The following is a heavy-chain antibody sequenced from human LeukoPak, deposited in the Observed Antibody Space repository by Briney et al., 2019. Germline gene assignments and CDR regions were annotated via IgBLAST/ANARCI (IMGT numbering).Heavy chain of an antibody. Sequence: SETLSLTCTVSGGSISSYYWSWIRQPPGKGLEWIGYIHYSGSTNYNPSLKSRVTISVDTSKNQFSLKLSSVTAADTAVYYCARTTEGGYTYDYFYYYYMDVWGKGTTVTVSS. CDR3: ARTTEGGYTYDYFYYYYMDV. CDR1: GGSISSYY. V-gene: IGHV4-59*01. D-gene: IGHD5-18*01. J-gene: IGHJ6*03. CDR2: IHYSGST.